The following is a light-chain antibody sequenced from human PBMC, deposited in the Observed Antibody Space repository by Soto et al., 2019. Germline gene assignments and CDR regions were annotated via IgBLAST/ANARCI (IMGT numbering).Light chain of an antibody. Sequence: QSALPQPASVSGSPGQSITISCTETSSDVGGYVYVSWYQQHPGKAPKLMIYDVSNRPSGVSNRFSGSKSGNTASLTIFGLQAEDEADYFCSSYTSSTTPVFGGGTQLTVL. CDR2: DVS. CDR3: SSYTSSTTPV. J-gene: IGLJ2*01. CDR1: SSDVGGYVY. V-gene: IGLV2-14*01.